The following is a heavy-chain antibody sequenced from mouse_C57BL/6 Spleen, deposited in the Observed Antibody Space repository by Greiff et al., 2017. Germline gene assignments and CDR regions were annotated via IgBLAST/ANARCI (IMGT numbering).Heavy chain of an antibody. J-gene: IGHJ2*01. CDR3: AREKGND. CDR1: GYTFTDYY. Sequence: EVQLQQSGPELVKPGASVKISCKASGYTFTDYYMNWVKQSHGKSLEWIGDINPNNGGTSYNQKFKGKATLTVDKSSSTAYMELRRLTYEDSAVYYCAREKGNDWGPGTTLTLSS. CDR2: INPNNGGT. V-gene: IGHV1-26*01.